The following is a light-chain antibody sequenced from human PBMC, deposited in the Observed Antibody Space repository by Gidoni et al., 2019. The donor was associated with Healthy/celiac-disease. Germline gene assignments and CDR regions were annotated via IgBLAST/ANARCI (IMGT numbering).Light chain of an antibody. V-gene: IGKV4-1*01. Sequence: DIVMTQSPDSLAVSLGERATINCKSSQSVLYSSNNKNYLAWYQQKPGQPPKLLIYWASTRESVVPYRFSGSGSGTDFTLTISSLQAEDVAVYYCQQYYSTPWTFGQGTKLEIK. CDR3: QQYYSTPWT. CDR2: WAS. J-gene: IGKJ1*01. CDR1: QSVLYSSNNKNY.